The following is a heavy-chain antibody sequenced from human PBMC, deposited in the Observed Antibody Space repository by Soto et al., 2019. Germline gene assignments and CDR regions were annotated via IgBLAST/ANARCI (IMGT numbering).Heavy chain of an antibody. CDR2: IYYSGST. CDR3: ARAVNRKRQLYNWFDP. Sequence: SETLCLTCTVSGGSISSGGYYWSWIRQHPGKGLEWIGYIYYSGSTYYNPSLKSRVTISVDTSKNQFSLKLSSATAADTAVYYCARAVNRKRQLYNWFDPWGQGTLVTVSS. CDR1: GGSISSGGYY. J-gene: IGHJ5*02. V-gene: IGHV4-31*03.